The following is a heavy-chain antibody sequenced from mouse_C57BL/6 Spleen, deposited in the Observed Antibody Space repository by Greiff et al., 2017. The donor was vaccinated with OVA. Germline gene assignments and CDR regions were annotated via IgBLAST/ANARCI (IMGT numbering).Heavy chain of an antibody. Sequence: QVQLQQSGAELVRPGASVKLSCKASGYTFTDYYINWVKQRPGQGLEWIARMYPGSGNTYYNEKFKGKATLTAEKSSSTAYMQLSSLTSEDSAVYFCARIDYYGSRAWFAYWGQGTLVTVSA. CDR1: GYTFTDYY. V-gene: IGHV1-76*01. CDR3: ARIDYYGSRAWFAY. CDR2: MYPGSGNT. J-gene: IGHJ3*01. D-gene: IGHD1-1*01.